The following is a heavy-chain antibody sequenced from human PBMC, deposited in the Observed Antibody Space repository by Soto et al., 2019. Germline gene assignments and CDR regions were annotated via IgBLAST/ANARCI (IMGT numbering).Heavy chain of an antibody. J-gene: IGHJ4*01. CDR1: GFTFSNAW. Sequence: GGSLRLSCAASGFTFSNAWINWVRQAPGKGLEWVGRIKSKTDGGTTDYAEPVKGRFAISRDDSNNMVYLQMNSLKIEDTAVYYFTTDSYSTIIIIRFDYWGHGTLVTVSS. V-gene: IGHV3-15*07. CDR2: IKSKTDGGTT. CDR3: TTDSYSTIIIIRFDY. D-gene: IGHD2-8*01.